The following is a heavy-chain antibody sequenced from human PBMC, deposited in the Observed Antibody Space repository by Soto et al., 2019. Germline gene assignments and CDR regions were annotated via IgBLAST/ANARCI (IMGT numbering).Heavy chain of an antibody. CDR1: GFTFSSYA. CDR3: ARVPQWGGYYYYGMDV. D-gene: IGHD2-8*01. Sequence: GGSLRLSCAASGFTFSSYAMSWVRQAPGKGLEWVSAISGSGGSTYYADSVKGRFTISRDNSKNTLYLQMNSLRAEDTAVYYCARVPQWGGYYYYGMDVWGQGTTVTVSS. CDR2: ISGSGGST. J-gene: IGHJ6*02. V-gene: IGHV3-23*01.